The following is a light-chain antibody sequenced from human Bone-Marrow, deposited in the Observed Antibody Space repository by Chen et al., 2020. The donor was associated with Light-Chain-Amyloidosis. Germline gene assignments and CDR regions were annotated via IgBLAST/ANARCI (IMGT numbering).Light chain of an antibody. CDR1: DLPTKY. CDR3: QSADSSGTYEVI. V-gene: IGLV3-25*03. CDR2: RDT. J-gene: IGLJ2*01. Sequence: SYELTQPPSVSASPGQTARLTCAGDDLPTKYAYWYQQKPGQAPVLVIQRDTERPSGISERFSGSSSGTTATLTISGVQAEDEADYHCQSADSSGTYEVIFGGGTKLTVL.